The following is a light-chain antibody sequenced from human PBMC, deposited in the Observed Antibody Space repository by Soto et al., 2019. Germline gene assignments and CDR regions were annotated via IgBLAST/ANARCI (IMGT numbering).Light chain of an antibody. V-gene: IGKV3-11*01. CDR1: QSVGSN. CDR2: GAF. J-gene: IGKJ1*01. CDR3: QQRYNWPRT. Sequence: EIVLTQSPATLSVSPGERATLSCRTSQSVGSNLAWYQQKPGQAPRLLMYGAFIRAAGIPDRFSGSGSGTDFTLTISSLEPEDLAVYYCQQRYNWPRTFGQGTKVDI.